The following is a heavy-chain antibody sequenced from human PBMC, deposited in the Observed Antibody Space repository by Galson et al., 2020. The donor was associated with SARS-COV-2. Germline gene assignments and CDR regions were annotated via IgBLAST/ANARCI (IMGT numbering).Heavy chain of an antibody. CDR2: IYSGGST. V-gene: IGHV3-53*05. CDR3: ARTHDCSGGTCSYYFDF. D-gene: IGHD2-15*01. J-gene: IGHJ4*02. Sequence: GGSLRLSCAASEFTVSSNYVSWVRQAPGQGLEWVSVIYSGGSTYYADSVKGRFTISRDNSKNTVYLQISSLRAEDTAVYYCARTHDCSGGTCSYYFDFWGQGTLVTVSS. CDR1: EFTVSSNY.